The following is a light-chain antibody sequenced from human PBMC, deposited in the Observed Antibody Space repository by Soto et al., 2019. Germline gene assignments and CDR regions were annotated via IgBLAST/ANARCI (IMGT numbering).Light chain of an antibody. Sequence: EVVMTQSPATLSVSPGESATLSCRASQSVRSHLAWYQQKPGQAPRLLIYSASTRATGIPARFSGSGSGTEFTLTINSLQPEDIATYYCQQYDNLPLTFGGGTKVEIK. CDR3: QQYDNLPLT. J-gene: IGKJ4*01. CDR1: QSVRSH. V-gene: IGKV3-15*01. CDR2: SAS.